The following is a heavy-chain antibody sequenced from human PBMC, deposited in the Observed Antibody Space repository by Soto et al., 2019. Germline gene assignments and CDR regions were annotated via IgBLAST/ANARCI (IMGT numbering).Heavy chain of an antibody. CDR1: GGSFSGYY. V-gene: IGHV4-34*01. CDR3: ARFRGVATRIYYYYYMDV. D-gene: IGHD3-10*01. CDR2: INHSGST. J-gene: IGHJ6*03. Sequence: QVQLQQWGAGLLKPSETLSLTCAVYGGSFSGYYWSWIRQPPGKGLEWIGEINHSGSTNYNPSLKIRVTISVDTSKNQFSLKLSSVTAADTAVYYCARFRGVATRIYYYYYMDVWGKGTTVTVSS.